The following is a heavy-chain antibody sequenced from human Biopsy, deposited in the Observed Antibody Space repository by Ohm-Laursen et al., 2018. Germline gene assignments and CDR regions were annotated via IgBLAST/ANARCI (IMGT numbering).Heavy chain of an antibody. D-gene: IGHD1-20*01. V-gene: IGHV3-11*01. J-gene: IGHJ3*01. Sequence: SLRLSCSASGFTFSDYYMSWVRQAPGKGLEWISYITVSGASVYYTDSVKGRFTISRDNAKNSLYLQMNSLGAEDTAVYFCAISNPASNYKWNDQDEALDFWGQGTMVTVSS. CDR3: AISNPASNYKWNDQDEALDF. CDR2: ITVSGASV. CDR1: GFTFSDYY.